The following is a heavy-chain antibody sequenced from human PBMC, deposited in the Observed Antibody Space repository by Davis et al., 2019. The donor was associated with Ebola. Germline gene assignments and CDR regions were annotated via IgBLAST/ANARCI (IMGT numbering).Heavy chain of an antibody. CDR2: ISSSGSII. D-gene: IGHD6-19*01. J-gene: IGHJ6*02. CDR3: ARFSIAVADLLYYYYYGMDV. Sequence: GESLKISCAASGFTFSSYSMNWVRQAPGKGLEWVSYISSSGSIIYYADSVKGRFTISRDNAKNSLYLQMNSLRAEDTAVYYCARFSIAVADLLYYYYYGMDVWGQGTTVTVSS. V-gene: IGHV3-48*04. CDR1: GFTFSSYS.